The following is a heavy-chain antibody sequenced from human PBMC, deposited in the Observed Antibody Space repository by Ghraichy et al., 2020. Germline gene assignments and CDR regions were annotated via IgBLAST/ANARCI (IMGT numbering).Heavy chain of an antibody. CDR3: ARVRRGPIGY. J-gene: IGHJ4*02. Sequence: SETLSLTCTVSGGSISSGGYYWSWIRQHPGKGLEWIGYIYYSGSTYYNPSLKSRVTISVDTSKNQFSLKLSSVTAADTAGYYCARVRRGPIGYWGQGTLVTVSS. CDR2: IYYSGST. V-gene: IGHV4-31*03. D-gene: IGHD3-16*01. CDR1: GGSISSGGYY.